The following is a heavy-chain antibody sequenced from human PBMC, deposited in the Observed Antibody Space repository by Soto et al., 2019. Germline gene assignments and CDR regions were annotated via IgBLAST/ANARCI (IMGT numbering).Heavy chain of an antibody. CDR1: GGSVSSGSYY. D-gene: IGHD1-26*01. J-gene: IGHJ5*02. CDR3: AREGAFLTSGWFDP. Sequence: SETLSLTCTVSGGSVSSGSYYWSWIRQPPGKGLEWIGYIYYSGSTNYNPSLKSRVTISVDTSKNQFSLKLSSVTAADTAVYYCAREGAFLTSGWFDPWGQGTLVTVSS. V-gene: IGHV4-61*01. CDR2: IYYSGST.